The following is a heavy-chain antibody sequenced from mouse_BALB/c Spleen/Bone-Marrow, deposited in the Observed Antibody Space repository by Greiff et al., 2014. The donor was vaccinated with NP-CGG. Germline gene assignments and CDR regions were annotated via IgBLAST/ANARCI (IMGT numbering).Heavy chain of an antibody. CDR1: GFTFSSYG. J-gene: IGHJ2*01. Sequence: VQLKESGGGLVQPGGSLKLSCAASGFTFSSYGMSWVRQTPDKRLELVATINSNGGSTYYPDSVKGRFTISRDNAKNTLYLQMSSQKPWDTAKYYCARERYNGNATILEYWGQGTTLTVSS. CDR2: INSNGGST. V-gene: IGHV5-6-3*01. CDR3: ARERYNGNATILEY. D-gene: IGHD2-14*01.